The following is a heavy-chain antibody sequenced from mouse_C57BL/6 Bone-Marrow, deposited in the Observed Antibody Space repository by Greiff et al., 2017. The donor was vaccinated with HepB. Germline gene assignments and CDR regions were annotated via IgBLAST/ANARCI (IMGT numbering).Heavy chain of an antibody. D-gene: IGHD2-2*01. V-gene: IGHV2-2*01. CDR1: GFSLTSYG. Sequence: VQLVESGPGLVQPSQSLSITCTVSGFSLTSYGVHWVRQSPGKGLEWLGVIWSGGSTDYNAAFISRLSISKDNSKSQLFFKMNSLQADDTAIYYCAAEGIYGYDYWYFDVWGTGTTVTVSS. J-gene: IGHJ1*03. CDR3: AAEGIYGYDYWYFDV. CDR2: IWSGGST.